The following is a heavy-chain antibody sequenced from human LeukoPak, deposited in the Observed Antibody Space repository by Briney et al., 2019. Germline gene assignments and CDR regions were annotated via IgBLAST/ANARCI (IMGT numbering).Heavy chain of an antibody. CDR2: IYHSGNT. D-gene: IGHD3-22*01. V-gene: IGHV4-30-2*01. J-gene: IGHJ4*02. CDR1: GVSISSGGYY. CDR3: ARYDYYDDSGLRY. Sequence: SETLSLTCTVSGVSISSGGYYWSWIRQPPGKGLEWIGYIYHSGNTYYNPSLKSRVTMSLDRSENQFSLKLTSVTVADTAVYYCARYDYYDDSGLRYWGQGTLVTVSS.